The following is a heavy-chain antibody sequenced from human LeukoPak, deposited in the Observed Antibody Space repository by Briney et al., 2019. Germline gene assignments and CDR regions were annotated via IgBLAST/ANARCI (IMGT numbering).Heavy chain of an antibody. V-gene: IGHV3-48*04. J-gene: IGHJ4*02. CDR3: ARVLNYDSSPLDY. CDR1: GFTFSSYS. CDR2: ISSSSSTI. Sequence: GGSLRLSCAASGFTFSSYSMNWVRQAPGKGLEWVSYISSSSSTIYYADSVKGRFTISRDNAKNSLYLQMNSLRAEDTAVYYCARVLNYDSSPLDYWGQGTLVTVSS. D-gene: IGHD3-22*01.